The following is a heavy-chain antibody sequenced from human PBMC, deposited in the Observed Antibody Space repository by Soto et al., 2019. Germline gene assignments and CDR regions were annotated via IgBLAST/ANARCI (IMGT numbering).Heavy chain of an antibody. J-gene: IGHJ3*02. V-gene: IGHV4-59*12. CDR1: GGSISSYY. D-gene: IGHD2-2*01. CDR2: IYYSGST. Sequence: PSETLSLTCAVSGGSISSYYWSWIRQPPGKGLEWIGYIYYSGSTYYNPSLKSRVTISVDTSKNQFSLKLSSVTAADTAVYYCARVAHGYCSSTSCYYSAFDIWGQGTMVTVSS. CDR3: ARVAHGYCSSTSCYYSAFDI.